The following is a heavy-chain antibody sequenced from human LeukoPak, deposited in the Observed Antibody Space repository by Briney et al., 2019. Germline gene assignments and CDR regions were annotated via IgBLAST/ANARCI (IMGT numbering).Heavy chain of an antibody. Sequence: PGRSLRLSCATSGFTFSTYGIHWVRQAPGKGLEWVAVIWYDGSNKYYADSVRGRFTISRDNSRNTLYLQMNSLRAEDTAIYYCARAGDHYDSSGKGFDYWGQGTLVIVSS. J-gene: IGHJ4*02. CDR1: GFTFSTYG. V-gene: IGHV3-33*01. CDR3: ARAGDHYDSSGKGFDY. CDR2: IWYDGSNK. D-gene: IGHD3-22*01.